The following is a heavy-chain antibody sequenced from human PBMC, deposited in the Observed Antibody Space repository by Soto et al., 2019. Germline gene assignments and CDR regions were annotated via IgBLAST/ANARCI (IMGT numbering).Heavy chain of an antibody. CDR1: GFTFSSYS. J-gene: IGHJ3*02. V-gene: IGHV3-48*02. Sequence: EVQLVESGGGLVQPGGSLRLSCAASGFTFSSYSMNWVRQAPGKGLEWVSYISSSSSTIYYADSVKGRFTISRDNAKNSLYLQMNSLRDEDTAVYYCARALSPYYYDSSGQEAFDIWGQGTMVTVSS. D-gene: IGHD3-22*01. CDR2: ISSSSSTI. CDR3: ARALSPYYYDSSGQEAFDI.